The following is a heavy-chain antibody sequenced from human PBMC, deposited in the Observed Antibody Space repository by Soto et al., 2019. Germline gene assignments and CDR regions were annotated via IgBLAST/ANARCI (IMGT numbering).Heavy chain of an antibody. CDR3: AKARSGFQRDGFDI. CDR2: IWCDGSNK. J-gene: IGHJ3*02. V-gene: IGHV3-33*06. D-gene: IGHD3-3*01. Sequence: GGSLRLSCAASGFTFSSYGMHWVRQAPGKGLEWVAVIWCDGSNKYYADSVKGRFTTSRDSSKNTLYLQMNSLRVEDTAVYYCAKARSGFQRDGFDIWGQGTMVTVSS. CDR1: GFTFSSYG.